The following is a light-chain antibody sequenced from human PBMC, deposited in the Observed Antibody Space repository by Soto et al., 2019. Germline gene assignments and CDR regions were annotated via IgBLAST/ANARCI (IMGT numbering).Light chain of an antibody. CDR1: QSVNSY. Sequence: EIVLTQSPATLSLSPGERATLSCRASQSVNSYLAWYQQKPGQAPRLLIHDTSHRATGIPARFSGSGSGTDFTLTISSLEPEDFAVYYCQHRGTFTFGPGTKVDI. CDR3: QHRGTFT. J-gene: IGKJ3*01. CDR2: DTS. V-gene: IGKV3-11*01.